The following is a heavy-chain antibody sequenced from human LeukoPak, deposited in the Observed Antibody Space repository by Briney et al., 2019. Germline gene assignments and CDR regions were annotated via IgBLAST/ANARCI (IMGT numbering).Heavy chain of an antibody. CDR3: ARDFTSGSEAPTNWFDP. Sequence: SETLSLTCTVSGGSISSSSYYWGWIRQPPGKGLEWIGSIYYSGSTYYNPSLKSRVTISVDTSKNQFSLELSSVTAADTAVYYCARDFTSGSEAPTNWFDPWGQGTLVTVSS. V-gene: IGHV4-39*07. CDR1: GGSISSSSYY. D-gene: IGHD3-10*01. CDR2: IYYSGST. J-gene: IGHJ5*02.